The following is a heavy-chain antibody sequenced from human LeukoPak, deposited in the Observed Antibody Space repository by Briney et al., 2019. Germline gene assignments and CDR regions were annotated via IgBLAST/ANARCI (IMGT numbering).Heavy chain of an antibody. CDR2: IKQDGSGK. CDR1: GFTFSSYW. Sequence: GGSLRLSCAASGFTFSSYWMSWVRQAPGKGLEWVANIKQDGSGKYYVDSVKGRFTISRDNAKNSLYLQMNSLRAEDTAVYYCARERYSSGWYIIDPWGQGTLVTVSS. D-gene: IGHD6-19*01. CDR3: ARERYSSGWYIIDP. J-gene: IGHJ5*02. V-gene: IGHV3-7*03.